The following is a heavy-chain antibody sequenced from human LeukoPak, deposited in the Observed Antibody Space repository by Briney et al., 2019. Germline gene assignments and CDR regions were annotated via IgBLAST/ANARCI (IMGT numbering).Heavy chain of an antibody. V-gene: IGHV3-30*18. CDR1: GFTFSSYG. J-gene: IGHJ6*02. CDR3: ANAHDYDSSGYYYGLYYYGMDV. Sequence: GGSLRLSCAASGFTFSSYGRHWVRQAPGKGLEWVAVISYDGSNKYYADSVKGRFTISRDNSKNTPYLQMNSLRAEDTAVYHCANAHDYDSSGYYYGLYYYGMDVWGQGTTVTVSS. CDR2: ISYDGSNK. D-gene: IGHD3-22*01.